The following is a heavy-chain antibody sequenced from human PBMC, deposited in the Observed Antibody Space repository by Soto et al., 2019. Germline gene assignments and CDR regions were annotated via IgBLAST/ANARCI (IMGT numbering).Heavy chain of an antibody. CDR2: INPNGGST. CDR3: ARSLLQGDF. CDR1: GYTFIHYY. V-gene: IGHV1-46*01. Sequence: QVQLVQSGAEVKKPGASVKVSCKASGYTFIHYYIHWVRQAPGQGLEWMAIINPNGGSTNYAQKFQGRVTVTSDTSTSTVSMELNSLGSDDTAVYFCARSLLQGDFWGQGTLATVSS. J-gene: IGHJ4*02. D-gene: IGHD2-21*01.